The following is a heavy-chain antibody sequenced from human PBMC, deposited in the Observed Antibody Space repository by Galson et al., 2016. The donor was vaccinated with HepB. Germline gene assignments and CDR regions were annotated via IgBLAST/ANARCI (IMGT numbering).Heavy chain of an antibody. D-gene: IGHD3-22*01. CDR2: ISSSGSTI. J-gene: IGHJ4*02. V-gene: IGHV3-11*01. CDR3: ARVRNYYDSSGYKHYFDY. CDR1: GFTFSDYY. Sequence: SLRLSCAASGFTFSDYYMSWIRQAPGKGLEWVSYISSSGSTIYYADSVKGRFTISRDNAKNSLYLQMNRLRAEDTAVYYCARVRNYYDSSGYKHYFDYWGQGTLVTVSS.